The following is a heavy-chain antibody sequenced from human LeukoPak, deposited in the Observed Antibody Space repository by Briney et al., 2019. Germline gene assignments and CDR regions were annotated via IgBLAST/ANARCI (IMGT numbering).Heavy chain of an antibody. CDR1: SRSINSVH. CDR2: LYPSGST. Sequence: PSETLSHTRSVPSRSINSVHWVWIRQPPGKGLEWIGLLYPSGSTNYNPSLKSRVTISVDTSRTQCSLKLSSVTAADTAFYYFESGHYPLEYWGQGTLVTVSS. D-gene: IGHD1-26*01. V-gene: IGHV4-59*01. J-gene: IGHJ4*02. CDR3: ESGHYPLEY.